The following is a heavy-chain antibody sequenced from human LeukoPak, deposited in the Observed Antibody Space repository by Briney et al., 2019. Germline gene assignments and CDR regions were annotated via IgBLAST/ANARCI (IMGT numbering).Heavy chain of an antibody. D-gene: IGHD3-22*01. J-gene: IGHJ4*02. CDR1: RFTFPNYA. CDR2: ISGYGAST. V-gene: IGHV3-23*01. Sequence: GGSLRLSCAASRFTFPNYAMSWVRQAPGKGLQWVSYISGYGASTFYADSVKGRFTISRDNSKNTLYLQMNSLRAEDTAVYYCAKDGADYYDSSGYYLYWGQGTLVTVSS. CDR3: AKDGADYYDSSGYYLY.